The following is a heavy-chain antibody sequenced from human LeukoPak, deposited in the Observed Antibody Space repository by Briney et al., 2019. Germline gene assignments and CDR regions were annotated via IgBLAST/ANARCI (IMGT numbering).Heavy chain of an antibody. D-gene: IGHD4-17*01. CDR2: IIPIFGTA. J-gene: IGHJ6*03. V-gene: IGHV1-69*13. CDR1: GGTFSSYA. Sequence: SVKISCKASGGTFSSYAISWVRQAPGQGLEWMGGIIPIFGTANYAQKFQGRVTITADESTSTAYMELSSLRSEDTAVYYCARDDYDQNYYYYMDVWGKGTTVTVSS. CDR3: ARDDYDQNYYYYMDV.